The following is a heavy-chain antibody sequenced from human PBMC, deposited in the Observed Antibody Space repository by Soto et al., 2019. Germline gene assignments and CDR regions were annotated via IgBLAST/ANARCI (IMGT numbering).Heavy chain of an antibody. D-gene: IGHD1-20*01. Sequence: QVQLVESGGGVVQPGRSLGLSCAASGFTFSTQGMHWVRQAPGKGLEWVAIIWYDGSKKYYADSVKGRFTISRDNSMNTLYLKMNSLRAEDTAVDYCARYKGKGSYMDLWGKGTTVTVSS. CDR1: GFTFSTQG. CDR3: ARYKGKGSYMDL. V-gene: IGHV3-33*01. CDR2: IWYDGSKK. J-gene: IGHJ6*03.